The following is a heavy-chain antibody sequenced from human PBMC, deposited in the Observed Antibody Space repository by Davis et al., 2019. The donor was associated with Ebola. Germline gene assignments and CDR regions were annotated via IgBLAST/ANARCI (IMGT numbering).Heavy chain of an antibody. D-gene: IGHD3-22*01. Sequence: SVKVSCKASGYTFTSYYMHWVRQAPGQGLEWMGGIIPIFGTANYAQKFQGRVTITADESTSTAYMELRSLRSDDTAVYYCARQSGYWDYWGQGTLVTVSS. CDR2: IIPIFGTA. CDR1: GYTFTSYY. J-gene: IGHJ4*02. V-gene: IGHV1-69*13. CDR3: ARQSGYWDY.